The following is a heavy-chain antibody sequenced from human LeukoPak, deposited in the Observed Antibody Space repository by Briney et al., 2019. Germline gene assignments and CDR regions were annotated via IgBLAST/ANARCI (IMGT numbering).Heavy chain of an antibody. J-gene: IGHJ3*02. CDR2: INSSGSTI. CDR1: GFTFSDYY. V-gene: IGHV3-11*01. CDR3: ARVRDPDDAFDI. Sequence: GGSLRLSCAASGFTFSDYYMSWIRQTPGKGLEWVSYINSSGSTIYYADSVKGRFTISRDNAKNTLYLQMNSLRAEDTAVYYCARVRDPDDAFDIWGQGTMVTVSS.